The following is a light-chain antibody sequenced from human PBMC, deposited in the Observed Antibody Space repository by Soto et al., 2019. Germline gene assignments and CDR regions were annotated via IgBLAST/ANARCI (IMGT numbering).Light chain of an antibody. CDR2: DVS. CDR1: RSDVGGYNS. CDR3: SSYAGTHIV. V-gene: IGLV2-8*01. Sequence: QSLLTRPPSPTGSPGQSVTISCTGTRSDVGGYNSVSWYQQHPGKAPKLMIYDVSKRPSGVPDRFSGSKSGNTASLTVSGLQAEDEADYYCSSYAGTHIVFGTGTKVTVL. J-gene: IGLJ1*01.